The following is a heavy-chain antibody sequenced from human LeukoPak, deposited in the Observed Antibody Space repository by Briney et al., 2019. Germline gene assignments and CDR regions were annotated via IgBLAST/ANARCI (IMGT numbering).Heavy chain of an antibody. CDR1: GDSVSSGY. D-gene: IGHD2-15*01. J-gene: IGHJ1*01. CDR3: AGRGHRYSRD. Sequence: SETLSLTCRVSGDSVSSGYWSWIRQPPGKGLEWIGYIYDSGITDYNSSLKSRLTISVETSNNQFSLNLRSVTAADTAVYYCAGRGHRYSRDWGQGILVTVSS. V-gene: IGHV4-4*09. CDR2: IYDSGIT.